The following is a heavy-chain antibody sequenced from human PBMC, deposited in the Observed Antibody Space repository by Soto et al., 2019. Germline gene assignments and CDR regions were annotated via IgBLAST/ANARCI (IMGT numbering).Heavy chain of an antibody. CDR3: ARVVVTMVRGVIMAPPYYFDY. D-gene: IGHD3-10*01. CDR2: IYYSGST. Sequence: PSETLSLTCTVSGGSISSGDYYWSWILHPPGKGLEWIGYIYYSGSTYYNPSLKSRVTISVDTSKNQFSLKLSSVTAADTAVYYCARVVVTMVRGVIMAPPYYFDYWGQGTLVTVSS. V-gene: IGHV4-30-4*01. J-gene: IGHJ4*02. CDR1: GGSISSGDYY.